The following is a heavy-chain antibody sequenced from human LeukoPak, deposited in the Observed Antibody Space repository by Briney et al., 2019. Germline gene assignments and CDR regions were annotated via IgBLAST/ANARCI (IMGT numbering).Heavy chain of an antibody. CDR2: VRPEGTTT. V-gene: IGHV3-74*03. Sequence: GGSLRLSCAASGFTFSTYWMHWVRQAPGKGLVWVSRVRPEGTTTAYADSVKGRFTISRDNAKNTLFLQMNSPSAEDTAVYYCARDLDWILFDYWGQGTLVTVSS. CDR1: GFTFSTYW. D-gene: IGHD3-9*01. CDR3: ARDLDWILFDY. J-gene: IGHJ4*02.